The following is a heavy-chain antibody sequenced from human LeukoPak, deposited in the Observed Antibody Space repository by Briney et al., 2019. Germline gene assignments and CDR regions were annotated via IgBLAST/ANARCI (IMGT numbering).Heavy chain of an antibody. Sequence: GGSLRLSCAASRFTFSTHGMHGVRQAPGKGLGCVSAICGTCGTTYYADSVNGRFTISRDNSKNTLYMQMNSLRAEDTAVYYCAKNGDRGAYCSGGSCYPYYYYYMDVWGKGTTVTISS. CDR3: AKNGDRGAYCSGGSCYPYYYYYMDV. CDR1: RFTFSTHG. V-gene: IGHV3-23*01. CDR2: ICGTCGTT. D-gene: IGHD2-15*01. J-gene: IGHJ6*03.